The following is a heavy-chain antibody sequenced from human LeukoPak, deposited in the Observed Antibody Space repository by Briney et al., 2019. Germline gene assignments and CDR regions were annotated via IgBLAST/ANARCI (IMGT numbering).Heavy chain of an antibody. Sequence: PSQTLSLTCAVSGGSINSGGYSWSWIRQPPGKGLEWIGYIYHSGSTYYNPSLKSRVTISGDTYRKQFSLKLSSVTAADTAVYYCATDRDLRWFYFWGQGTLVTVSS. V-gene: IGHV4-30-2*01. D-gene: IGHD2-21*01. J-gene: IGHJ4*02. CDR1: GGSINSGGYS. CDR3: ATDRDLRWFYF. CDR2: IYHSGST.